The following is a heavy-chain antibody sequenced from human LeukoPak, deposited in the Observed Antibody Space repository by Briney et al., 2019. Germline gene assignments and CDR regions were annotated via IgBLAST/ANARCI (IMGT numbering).Heavy chain of an antibody. CDR3: AKDRQYQLLSNWFDP. Sequence: PGRSLRLSCAASGFTFDDYAMHWVRHAPGKGLEWVSGISWNSGSIGYADSVKGRFTISRDNAKNSLYLQMNSLRAEDTALYYCAKDRQYQLLSNWFDPWGQGTLVTVSS. J-gene: IGHJ5*02. V-gene: IGHV3-9*01. D-gene: IGHD2-2*01. CDR2: ISWNSGSI. CDR1: GFTFDDYA.